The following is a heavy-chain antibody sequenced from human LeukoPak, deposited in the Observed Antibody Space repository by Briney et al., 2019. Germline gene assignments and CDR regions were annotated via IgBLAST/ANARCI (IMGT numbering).Heavy chain of an antibody. CDR1: GFTFSFYS. J-gene: IGHJ4*02. CDR3: ARDWRTTSFDN. V-gene: IGHV3-33*08. Sequence: QPGGSLRLSCVASGFTFSFYSMNWIRQPPGKGLEWVAVIWYDGSQFYYGDSVKGRFTISRDDSKNTLYLQMNRLRDEDTAVYYCARDWRTTSFDNWGQGTLVTVSS. D-gene: IGHD3-3*01. CDR2: IWYDGSQF.